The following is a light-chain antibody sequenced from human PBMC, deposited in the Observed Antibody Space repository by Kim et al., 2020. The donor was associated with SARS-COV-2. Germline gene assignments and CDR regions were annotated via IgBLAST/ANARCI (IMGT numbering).Light chain of an antibody. CDR2: SNN. CDR1: SSNIGSNT. V-gene: IGLV1-44*01. J-gene: IGLJ3*02. CDR3: AAWDGSLNGSWV. Sequence: ELTQPPSASGTPGQRVTISCSGSSSNIGSNTVNWYQQLPGTAPKLLIYSNNQRPSGVPDRFSGSKSGTSASLAISGLQSEDEADYYCAAWDGSLNGSWVFGGGTQLTVL.